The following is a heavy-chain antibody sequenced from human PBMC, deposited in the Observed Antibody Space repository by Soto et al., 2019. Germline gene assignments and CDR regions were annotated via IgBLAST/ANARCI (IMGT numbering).Heavy chain of an antibody. CDR2: IIPIFGTA. Sequence: SVKVSCKASGGTFSSYAISWVRQAPGQGLEWMGGIIPIFGTANYAQKFQGRVTITADESTSTAYMELSRLRSEDTAVHYCARGARNRLTPTTCLLRKTADCNYWGHGTLFSV. CDR1: GGTFSSYA. J-gene: IGHJ4*01. D-gene: IGHD1-20*01. V-gene: IGHV1-69*13. CDR3: ARGARNRLTPTTCLLRKTADCNY.